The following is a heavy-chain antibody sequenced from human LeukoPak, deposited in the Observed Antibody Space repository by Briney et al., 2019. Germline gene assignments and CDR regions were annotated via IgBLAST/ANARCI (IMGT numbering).Heavy chain of an antibody. CDR3: ARSSRVVAATVIDY. CDR2: ISSSGSTI. Sequence: GGSLRLSCAASGFTFSDYYMSWIRQAPGEGLEWVSYISSSGSTIYYADSVKGRFTISRDNAKNSLYLQMNSLRAEDTAVYYCARSSRVVAATVIDYWGQGTLVTVSS. V-gene: IGHV3-11*01. J-gene: IGHJ4*02. D-gene: IGHD2-15*01. CDR1: GFTFSDYY.